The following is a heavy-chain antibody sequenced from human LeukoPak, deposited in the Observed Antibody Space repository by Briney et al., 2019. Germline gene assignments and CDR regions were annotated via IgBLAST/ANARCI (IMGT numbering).Heavy chain of an antibody. CDR3: ARGPYSYGYVSGIDY. J-gene: IGHJ4*02. V-gene: IGHV4-4*07. D-gene: IGHD5-18*01. Sequence: SETLSLTCTVSGGSISSYYWSWIRQPAGKGLEWIGRIYTSGSTNYNPSLKSRVTMSVDTSKNQFSLKLSSVTAADTAVYYCARGPYSYGYVSGIDYWGQGTLVTVSS. CDR1: GGSISSYY. CDR2: IYTSGST.